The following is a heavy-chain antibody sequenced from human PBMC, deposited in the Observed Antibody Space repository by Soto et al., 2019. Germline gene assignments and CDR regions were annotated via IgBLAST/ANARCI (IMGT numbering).Heavy chain of an antibody. J-gene: IGHJ4*02. CDR1: GFTFSSYG. D-gene: IGHD5-18*01. V-gene: IGHV3-33*01. CDR2: IWYDGSNK. CDR3: ARVDVDTAMARPFAVDY. Sequence: QVQLGESGGGVVQPGRSLRLSCAASGFTFSSYGMHWVRQAPGKGLEWVAVIWYDGSNKYYADSVKGRFTISRDNSKTTLYLQMNSLRAEDTAVYYCARVDVDTAMARPFAVDYWGQGTLVTVSS.